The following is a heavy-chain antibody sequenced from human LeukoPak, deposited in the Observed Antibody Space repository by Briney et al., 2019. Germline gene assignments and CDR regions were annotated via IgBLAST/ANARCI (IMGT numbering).Heavy chain of an antibody. CDR2: INHSGST. Sequence: PSETLPLTCAVYGGSFSGYYWSWIRQPPGKGLEWIGEINHSGSTNYNPSLKSRVTISVDTSKNQFSLKLSSVTAADTAVYYCARASYDSSGYFDYWGQGTLVTVSS. J-gene: IGHJ4*02. V-gene: IGHV4-34*01. CDR1: GGSFSGYY. CDR3: ARASYDSSGYFDY. D-gene: IGHD3-22*01.